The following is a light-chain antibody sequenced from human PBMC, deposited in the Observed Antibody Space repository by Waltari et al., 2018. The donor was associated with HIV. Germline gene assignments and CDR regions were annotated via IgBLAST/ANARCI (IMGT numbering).Light chain of an antibody. CDR1: EDISRW. J-gene: IGKJ3*01. V-gene: IGKV1-12*01. Sequence: DIQMTLSPSSVSASVGDRVTITCRASEDISRWLAWYQQKPGKAPKLLIYVASRLQSGVPSRFSGSGFGTEFTLTISNLQPEDFASYYCQQADSFPFTFGPGTTVDMK. CDR3: QQADSFPFT. CDR2: VAS.